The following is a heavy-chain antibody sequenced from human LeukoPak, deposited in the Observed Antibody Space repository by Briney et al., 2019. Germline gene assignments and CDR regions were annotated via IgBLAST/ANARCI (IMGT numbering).Heavy chain of an antibody. J-gene: IGHJ5*02. CDR2: ISAYNGNT. Sequence: ASVKVSCKASGYTFTSYGISWVRQAPGQGLEWMGWISAYNGNTNYAQKLQGRVTMTTDTSTSTAYMELRSLRSDDTAVYYCARDRGTEDYGDYGWFDPWGQGTLVTVSS. D-gene: IGHD4-17*01. V-gene: IGHV1-18*01. CDR3: ARDRGTEDYGDYGWFDP. CDR1: GYTFTSYG.